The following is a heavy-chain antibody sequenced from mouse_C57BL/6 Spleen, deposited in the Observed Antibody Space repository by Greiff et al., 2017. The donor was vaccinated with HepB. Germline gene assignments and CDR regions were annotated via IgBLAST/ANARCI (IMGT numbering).Heavy chain of an antibody. CDR3: ARGGVVATYY. V-gene: IGHV3-6*01. CDR1: GYSITSGYY. D-gene: IGHD1-1*01. J-gene: IGHJ2*01. CDR2: ISYDGSN. Sequence: VQLKESGPGLVKPSQSLSLTCSVTGYSITSGYYWNWIRQFPGNKLEWMGYISYDGSNNYNPSLKNRISITRDTSKNQFFLKLNSVTTEDTATYYCARGGVVATYYWGQGTTLTVSS.